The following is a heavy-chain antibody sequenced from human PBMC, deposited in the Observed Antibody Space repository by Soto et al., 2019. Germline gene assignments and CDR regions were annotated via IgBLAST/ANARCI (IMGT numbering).Heavy chain of an antibody. D-gene: IGHD3-3*01. CDR2: ISYDGSNK. Sequence: GGSLRLSCAASGFTFSSYAMHWVRQAPGKGLEWVAVISYDGSNKYYADSVKGRFTISRDNSKNTLYLQMNSLRAEDTAVYYCARDTQYYDFWSGFGAPLDVNYYYGMDVWGQGTTVTVSS. J-gene: IGHJ6*02. CDR1: GFTFSSYA. CDR3: ARDTQYYDFWSGFGAPLDVNYYYGMDV. V-gene: IGHV3-30-3*01.